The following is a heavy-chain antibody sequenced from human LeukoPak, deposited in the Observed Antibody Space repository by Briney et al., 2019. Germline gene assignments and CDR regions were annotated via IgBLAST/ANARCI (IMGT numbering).Heavy chain of an antibody. D-gene: IGHD3-16*01. V-gene: IGHV4-59*01. CDR2: IYYTGST. Sequence: SETLSLTCTVSGDSINSYYWTWIRQAPGKGLEWIGYIYYTGSTNYNPSLKSRVTISVDTSKNQFSLKLSSVTAADTAVYYCARETSQKGAHYMDVWGKGTTVTISS. CDR3: ARETSQKGAHYMDV. CDR1: GDSINSYY. J-gene: IGHJ6*03.